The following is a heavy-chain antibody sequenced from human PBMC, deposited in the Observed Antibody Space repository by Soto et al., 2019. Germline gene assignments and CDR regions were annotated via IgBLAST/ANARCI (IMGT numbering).Heavy chain of an antibody. V-gene: IGHV3-30-3*01. CDR1: GVTFSSYA. Sequence: PGGSMGISCAASGVTFSSYAMHWVRKKPGKGLEWVAVISYDGSNKYYADSVKGRFTISRDNSKNTLYLQMNSLRAEDTAVYYCARVWVRMVLPQPYYYGMDVWGQGTTVTVSS. CDR2: ISYDGSNK. D-gene: IGHD2-2*01. J-gene: IGHJ6*02. CDR3: ARVWVRMVLPQPYYYGMDV.